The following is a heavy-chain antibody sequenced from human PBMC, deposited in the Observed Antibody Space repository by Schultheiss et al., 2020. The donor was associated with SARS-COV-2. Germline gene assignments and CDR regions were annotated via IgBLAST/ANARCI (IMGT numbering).Heavy chain of an antibody. CDR2: INSDGSST. V-gene: IGHV3-74*01. CDR3: AKVYDNYYYYGMDV. Sequence: GGSLRLSCAASGFAFSTYWMHWVRQAPGKGLVWVSRINSDGSSTNYADSVKGRFTISRDNSKNTLYLQMNSLRAEDTALYYCAKVYDNYYYYGMDVWGQGTTVTVSS. CDR1: GFAFSTYW. J-gene: IGHJ6*02. D-gene: IGHD3-3*01.